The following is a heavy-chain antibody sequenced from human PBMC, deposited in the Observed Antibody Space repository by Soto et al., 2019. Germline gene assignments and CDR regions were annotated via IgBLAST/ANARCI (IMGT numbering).Heavy chain of an antibody. CDR3: ARDLHITETTLNYSYYAKGV. CDR1: GGSSSSGNYY. CDR2: IFYSGTT. D-gene: IGHD1-20*01. V-gene: IGHV4-30-4*01. J-gene: IGHJ6*02. Sequence: PSETLSLTCTVSGGSSSSGNYYWSWIRQPPGQGLEWIGYIFYSGTTYYNPSLKSRVTISLDTSGNQFSLKLSSVTAADTAVYYCARDLHITETTLNYSYYAKGVWGQGTTVPVCS.